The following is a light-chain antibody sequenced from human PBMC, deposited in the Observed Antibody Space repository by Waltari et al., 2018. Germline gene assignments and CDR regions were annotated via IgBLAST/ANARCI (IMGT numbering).Light chain of an antibody. CDR3: LQYYRYYT. CDR2: DVS. CDR1: QRINTW. V-gene: IGKV1-5*01. J-gene: IGKJ2*01. Sequence: IQMTQSPSALSASVGDRVTITCRASQRINTWMAWYQQRPGKAPKVLIYDVSTLESGVPSRFSGSGSGTEFTLAINNLQPEDFATYYCLQYYRYYTFGQGTKLEIK.